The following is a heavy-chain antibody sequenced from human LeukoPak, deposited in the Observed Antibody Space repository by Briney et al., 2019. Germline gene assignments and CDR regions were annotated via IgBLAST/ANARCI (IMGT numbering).Heavy chain of an antibody. CDR1: GFTFSSYA. V-gene: IGHV3-30*04. J-gene: IGHJ3*02. Sequence: PGRSLRLSCVASGFTFSSYAMHWVRQAPGKGLEWVAVIPRDGTETYYGDSVNGRFTISRDNSENTLYLQMNSLGAEDTASFYCARAVPAPGTPENAFDIWGQGTMVTVSS. D-gene: IGHD6-13*01. CDR3: ARAVPAPGTPENAFDI. CDR2: IPRDGTET.